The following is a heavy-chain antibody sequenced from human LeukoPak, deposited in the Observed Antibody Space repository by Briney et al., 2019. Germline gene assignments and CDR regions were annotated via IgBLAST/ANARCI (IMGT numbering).Heavy chain of an antibody. J-gene: IGHJ4*02. D-gene: IGHD3-16*02. CDR2: INHSGST. CDR1: GYSISSGYY. CDR3: ARRPGYVWGSYRYGAPFDY. V-gene: IGHV4-38-2*02. Sequence: PSETLSLTCTVSGYSISSGYYWGWIRQPPGKGLEWIGSINHSGSTNYNPSLKSRVTISVDTSKNQFSLKLSSVTAADTAVYYCARRPGYVWGSYRYGAPFDYWGQGTLVTVSS.